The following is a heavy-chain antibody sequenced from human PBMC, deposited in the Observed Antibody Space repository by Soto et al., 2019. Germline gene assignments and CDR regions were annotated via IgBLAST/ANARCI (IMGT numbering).Heavy chain of an antibody. CDR1: GGSISSYY. J-gene: IGHJ4*02. Sequence: SETLYLTYTVSGGSISSYYWSWIRQPPGKGLEWIGYIYYSGSTNYNPSLKSRVTISVDTSKNQFSLKLSSVTAADTAVYYCAGWSNSGYDYRDPYFDYWGQGTLVTVSS. CDR3: AGWSNSGYDYRDPYFDY. V-gene: IGHV4-59*01. CDR2: IYYSGST. D-gene: IGHD5-12*01.